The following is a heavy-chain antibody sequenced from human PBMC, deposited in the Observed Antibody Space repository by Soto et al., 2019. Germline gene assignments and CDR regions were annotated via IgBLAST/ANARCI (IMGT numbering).Heavy chain of an antibody. Sequence: EVQLVESGGGLIQPGGSLRLSCAASGFTVSSNYMSWVRQAPGKGLEWVSVIYSGGSTYYADSVKGRFTISRDNSKNTLYLQMNSLRAEDTAVYYCARVGYAVTTVGAFDIWGQGTMVTVSS. V-gene: IGHV3-53*01. J-gene: IGHJ3*02. CDR2: IYSGGST. CDR3: ARVGYAVTTVGAFDI. CDR1: GFTVSSNY. D-gene: IGHD4-17*01.